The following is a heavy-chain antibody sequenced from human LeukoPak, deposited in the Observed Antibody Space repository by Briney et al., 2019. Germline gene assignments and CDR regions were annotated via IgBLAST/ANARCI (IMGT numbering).Heavy chain of an antibody. CDR3: ARDFVATMTAVTRNFGY. D-gene: IGHD4-17*01. CDR1: GFTFRSYA. V-gene: IGHV3-30*04. J-gene: IGHJ4*02. Sequence: PGRSLRLSCAASGFTFRSYAMHWVRQAPGKGLEWVAVISHDGSGTYYADSVKGRFSISRDDSKNTLYLQMNSLGAEDTAMYYCARDFVATMTAVTRNFGYWGQGTLVTVSS. CDR2: ISHDGSGT.